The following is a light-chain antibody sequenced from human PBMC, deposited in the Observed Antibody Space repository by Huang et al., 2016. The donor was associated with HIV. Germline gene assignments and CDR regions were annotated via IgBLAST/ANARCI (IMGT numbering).Light chain of an antibody. V-gene: IGKV3-11*01. J-gene: IGKJ2*01. CDR3: QQRNDWPPYT. CDR1: QSVTNF. Sequence: EVVLTQSPATLSLSPGERATLPCRASQSVTNFLAWYQQKPGQPPRLRIYDASTRATGIPPRFSGSGSGTDFTLTISSLEPEDFAVYYCQQRNDWPPYTFGQGTRLEIK. CDR2: DAS.